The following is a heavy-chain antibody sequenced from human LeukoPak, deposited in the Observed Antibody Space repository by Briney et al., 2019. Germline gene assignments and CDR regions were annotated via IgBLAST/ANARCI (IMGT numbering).Heavy chain of an antibody. V-gene: IGHV3-30*05. Sequence: GGSLRLSCAASGFTFSSYGMHWVRQAPGKGLEWVAVISYDGTNKYYADSVKGRFTISRDNSKNTLYLEMNSLRTEATAVYYCARDHQYFDSSGTFDIWGQGTMVTVSS. J-gene: IGHJ3*02. CDR2: ISYDGTNK. D-gene: IGHD3-22*01. CDR3: ARDHQYFDSSGTFDI. CDR1: GFTFSSYG.